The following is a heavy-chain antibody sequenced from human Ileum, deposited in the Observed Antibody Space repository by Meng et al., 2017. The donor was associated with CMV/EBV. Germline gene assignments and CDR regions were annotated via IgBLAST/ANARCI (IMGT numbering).Heavy chain of an antibody. Sequence: GHVAQFGAEINRPGLSLKVSCKAPGYTFTGNYISWVRQAPGQGLEWMGWIDPNTGGTKYIQKFQGRVTMTGDTSISTAYMELSGLRFDDTAVYYCARRERISSGLEYWGQGTLVTVSS. CDR2: IDPNTGGT. V-gene: IGHV1-2*02. CDR3: ARRERISSGLEY. J-gene: IGHJ4*02. D-gene: IGHD6-6*01. CDR1: GYTFTGNY.